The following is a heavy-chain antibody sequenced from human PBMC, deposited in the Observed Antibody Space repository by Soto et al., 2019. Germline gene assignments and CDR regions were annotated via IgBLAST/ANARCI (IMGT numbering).Heavy chain of an antibody. CDR3: ARSYYDSSGFSNDAFDI. CDR2: INPNSGGT. Sequence: GASVKVSCKDSGYTFTGYYMHWVRQEHXQGLEWMGWINPNSGGTNYAQKFQGWVTMTRDTSISTAYMELSRLRSDDTAVYYCARSYYDSSGFSNDAFDIWGQGTMVTVSS. CDR1: GYTFTGYY. J-gene: IGHJ3*02. V-gene: IGHV1-2*04. D-gene: IGHD3-22*01.